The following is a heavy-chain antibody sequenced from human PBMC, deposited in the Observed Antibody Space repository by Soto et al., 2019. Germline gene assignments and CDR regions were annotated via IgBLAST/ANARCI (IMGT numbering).Heavy chain of an antibody. D-gene: IGHD3-10*01. CDR2: IYYSGST. Sequence: PSETLSLTCTVSGGSISSYYWSWIRQPPGKGLEWIGYIYYSGSTNYNPSLKSRVTISVDTSKNRFSLMLSSVTSADTAVYYCARVWGGAFDFWGQGTMVTVSS. J-gene: IGHJ3*01. CDR3: ARVWGGAFDF. V-gene: IGHV4-59*01. CDR1: GGSISSYY.